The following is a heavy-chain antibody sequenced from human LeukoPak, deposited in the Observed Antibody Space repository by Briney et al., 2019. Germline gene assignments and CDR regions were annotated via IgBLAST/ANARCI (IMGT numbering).Heavy chain of an antibody. CDR3: AKPQLYGSGTIDY. D-gene: IGHD3-10*01. V-gene: IGHV3-30*02. Sequence: GGSLRLSCAASGFTFSNYGLHWVRQAPGKGLEWVSFIRYDGSNKYYIDSVKGRFTISRDNSKNTLYLQMNSLRVEDTAVYYCAKPQLYGSGTIDYWGQGTLVTVSS. CDR2: IRYDGSNK. J-gene: IGHJ4*02. CDR1: GFTFSNYG.